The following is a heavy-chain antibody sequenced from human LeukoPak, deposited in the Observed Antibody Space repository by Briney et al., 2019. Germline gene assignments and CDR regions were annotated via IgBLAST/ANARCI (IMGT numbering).Heavy chain of an antibody. CDR1: GFTVSSNY. Sequence: GGSLRLSCAASGFTVSSNYMSWVRQAPGKGLEWVSSISSSSSYIYYADSVKGRFTISRDNAKNSMYLQMNSLRAEDTAVYYCARVDYDSSGPDYWGQGTLVSVSS. J-gene: IGHJ4*02. CDR2: ISSSSSYI. CDR3: ARVDYDSSGPDY. D-gene: IGHD3-22*01. V-gene: IGHV3-21*01.